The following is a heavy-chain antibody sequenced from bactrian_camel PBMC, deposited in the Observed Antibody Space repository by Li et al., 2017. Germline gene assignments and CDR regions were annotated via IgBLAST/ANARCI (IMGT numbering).Heavy chain of an antibody. CDR3: AADGPARWLAESEYDY. D-gene: IGHD1*01. V-gene: IGHV3S54*01. CDR2: IYTDADFT. CDR1: GLVYPFWS. Sequence: HVQLVESGGGSVQAGGSLTLSCAASGLVYPFWSMAWFRQAPGKEREGVAAIYTDADFTAYADSVKGRFTISRDNAKNTLYLQMSSLKPEDTAMYYCAADGPARWLAESEYDYWGPGTQVTVS. J-gene: IGHJ4*01.